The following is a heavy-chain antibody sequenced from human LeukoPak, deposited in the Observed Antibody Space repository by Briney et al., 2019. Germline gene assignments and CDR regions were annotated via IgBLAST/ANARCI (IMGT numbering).Heavy chain of an antibody. CDR3: AKDRTVFRGITYYFDY. J-gene: IGHJ4*02. Sequence: GGSLRLSCAASGFTFSNYAMSWVRQAPGEGLEWVSAISASGTSTYYEDSVKGRFTISKGNSKNTLYLQMNSLRADDTAAYYCAKDRTVFRGITYYFDYWGQGTLVTVSS. CDR1: GFTFSNYA. V-gene: IGHV3-23*01. D-gene: IGHD3-10*01. CDR2: ISASGTST.